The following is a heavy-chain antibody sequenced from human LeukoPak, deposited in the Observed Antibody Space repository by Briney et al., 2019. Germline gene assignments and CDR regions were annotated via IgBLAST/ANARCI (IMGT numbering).Heavy chain of an antibody. V-gene: IGHV5-51*01. D-gene: IGHD3-22*01. J-gene: IGHJ4*02. Sequence: GESLKISCKGSGYSFTSYWIGWVRQMPGKGLEWMGIIYPGDSDTRYSPSFQGQVTIPADKSISTAYLQWSSLKASDTAMYYCARRTYYYDSSGYYYYYFDYWGQGTLVTVSS. CDR3: ARRTYYYDSSGYYYYYFDY. CDR1: GYSFTSYW. CDR2: IYPGDSDT.